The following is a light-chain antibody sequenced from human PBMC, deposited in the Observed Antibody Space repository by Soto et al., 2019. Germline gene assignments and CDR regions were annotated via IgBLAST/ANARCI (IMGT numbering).Light chain of an antibody. CDR3: MEGTPS. V-gene: IGKV2-30*01. CDR2: QVS. CDR1: QSLIYSNGNTY. Sequence: VVKSDAPRGRRITIEQPASISCRSSQSLIYSNGNTYLNWYQQRPGQSPRRLIYQVSIRDSGVPDRFSGSGSGSGTDSTLKISMGDGDDVGVYYRMEGTPSFGPGSKVDIK. J-gene: IGKJ1*01.